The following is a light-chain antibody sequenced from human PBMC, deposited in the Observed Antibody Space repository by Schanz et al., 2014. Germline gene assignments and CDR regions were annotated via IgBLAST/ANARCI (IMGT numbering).Light chain of an antibody. J-gene: IGKJ4*01. V-gene: IGKV1-39*01. Sequence: DIQMTPSPSSLSASVGDRVTITCRASQSISSYLNWYQQKPGKAPKLLIYAASSLQSGVPSRFSGSGSGTDFTLTISSLQPEDFATYYCLQSYSTPAPAFGGGTKVEI. CDR1: QSISSY. CDR2: AAS. CDR3: LQSYSTPAPA.